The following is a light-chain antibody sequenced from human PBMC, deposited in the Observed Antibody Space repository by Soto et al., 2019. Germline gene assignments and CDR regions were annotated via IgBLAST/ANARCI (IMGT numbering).Light chain of an antibody. J-gene: IGLJ3*02. CDR1: SSDVGGYNY. V-gene: IGLV2-14*01. Sequence: QSALTQPASVSGSPGQSITISCTGTSSDVGGYNYLSWYQQHPGKAPKVMIYEVSNRPSGVSNRFSGSKSGNTASLTISGLQAEDEAEYFCSSYTTIGTPVFGGGTKLTVL. CDR3: SSYTTIGTPV. CDR2: EVS.